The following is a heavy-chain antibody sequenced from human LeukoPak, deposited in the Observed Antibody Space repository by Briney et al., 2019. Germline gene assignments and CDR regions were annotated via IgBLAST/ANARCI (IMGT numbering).Heavy chain of an antibody. D-gene: IGHD3-9*01. V-gene: IGHV3-53*01. CDR2: IYSGGST. Sequence: GGSLRLSCAASGFTFSSYAMSWVRQAPGKGLEWVSIIYSGGSTYYADSVKGRFTISRDNSKNTLYLQMNSLRAEDTAVYYCARILTGYYYYFDYWGQGTLVTVSS. CDR3: ARILTGYYYYFDY. CDR1: GFTFSSYA. J-gene: IGHJ4*02.